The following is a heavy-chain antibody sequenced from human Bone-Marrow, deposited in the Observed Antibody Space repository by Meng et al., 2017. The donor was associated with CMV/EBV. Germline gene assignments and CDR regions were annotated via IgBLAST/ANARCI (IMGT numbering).Heavy chain of an antibody. V-gene: IGHV1-8*03. J-gene: IGHJ4*02. CDR1: GYTFTNYD. D-gene: IGHD2-15*01. CDR3: AKEVQTIRITPQNNYFDY. Sequence: ASVKVSCKASGYTFTNYDINWVRQATGQGLEWMGWMNPNSGNTGYAQKFQGRVTITRNTSISTAYMELSSLRSEDTAVYYCAKEVQTIRITPQNNYFDYWGQGTLVTVSS. CDR2: MNPNSGNT.